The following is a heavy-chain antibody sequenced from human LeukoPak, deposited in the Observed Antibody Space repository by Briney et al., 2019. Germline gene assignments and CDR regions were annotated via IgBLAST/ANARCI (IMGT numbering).Heavy chain of an antibody. Sequence: VGSLRLSCAASGFTFSSYGMRWVRQAPGKGLEWGAVISFDGSNKYYPDSVKGRFTISRDNSKNTLYLQMKSLRAEDRDVYYCAILRTASDDYWGQGTLVTVSS. J-gene: IGHJ4*02. V-gene: IGHV3-30*02. CDR1: GFTFSSYG. D-gene: IGHD6-13*01. CDR3: AILRTASDDY. CDR2: ISFDGSNK.